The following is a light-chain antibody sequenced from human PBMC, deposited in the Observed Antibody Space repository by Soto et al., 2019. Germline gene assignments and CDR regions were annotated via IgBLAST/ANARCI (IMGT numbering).Light chain of an antibody. CDR2: DVS. CDR3: LQRSTWYT. CDR1: QSVSSY. Sequence: EIVLTQSPATLSLSPGERAILSCRASQSVSSYLAWYQQKPGQAPRLVIYDVSSRATGVPPRFSGSGSGTDFTLTISSLEPEDFAFYYCLQRSTWYTFGQGTKLEIK. V-gene: IGKV3-11*01. J-gene: IGKJ2*01.